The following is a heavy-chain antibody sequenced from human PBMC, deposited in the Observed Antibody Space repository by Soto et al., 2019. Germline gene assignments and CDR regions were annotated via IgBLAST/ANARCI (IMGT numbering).Heavy chain of an antibody. CDR3: ARDLPDYGDYVLKGDAFDI. Sequence: QVQLVQSGAEVKKPGASVKVSCKASGYTFTSYGIGWVRQAPGQGLEWMGWISAYNGNTNYAQKLQGRVTMTTDTSTSTAYMELRSLRSNDTAVYYCARDLPDYGDYVLKGDAFDIWGQGTMVTVSS. V-gene: IGHV1-18*01. CDR1: GYTFTSYG. CDR2: ISAYNGNT. J-gene: IGHJ3*02. D-gene: IGHD4-17*01.